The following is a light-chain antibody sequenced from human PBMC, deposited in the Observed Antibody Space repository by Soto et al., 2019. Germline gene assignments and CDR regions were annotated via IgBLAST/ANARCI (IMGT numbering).Light chain of an antibody. CDR3: MQGRHLPYT. J-gene: IGKJ3*01. CDR2: HVS. V-gene: IGKV2-30*02. CDR1: QSLIHSDGNTY. Sequence: DVVVTQSPLSLPVTLGQPASISCRSSQSLIHSDGNTYLHWFQQRPGQSPRRLIYHVSIRDSGVPDRFSGSGSGTDFTLEISRVEAEDVGVYYCMQGRHLPYTFGPGTTVDIK.